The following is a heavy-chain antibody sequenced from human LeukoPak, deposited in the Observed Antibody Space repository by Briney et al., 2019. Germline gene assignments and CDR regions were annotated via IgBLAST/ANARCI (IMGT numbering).Heavy chain of an antibody. D-gene: IGHD2-21*02. CDR2: IYPGDADT. CDR3: ARLFCGGDCYNIQGHY. Sequence: GESLKISCKGSGYSFTSYWIGWVRQMPGKGLEWMGIIYPGDADTSYSPSFKGHVTISADQSISTAYLQWSSLKASDTAMYYCARLFCGGDCYNIQGHYWGQETLVTASS. V-gene: IGHV5-51*01. J-gene: IGHJ4*02. CDR1: GYSFTSYW.